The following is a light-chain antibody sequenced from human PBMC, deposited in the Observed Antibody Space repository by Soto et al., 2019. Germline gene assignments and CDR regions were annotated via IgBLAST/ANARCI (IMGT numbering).Light chain of an antibody. Sequence: EIVLTQSPGTLSLSPGERATLSCRASQSVSSSYLAWYQHKPGQAPRLLIYGASSRATGIPDRFSGSGSGTDFTLTISRLAPEDFAVYYCQQYGSSSYTFGQGTKLEIK. V-gene: IGKV3-20*01. J-gene: IGKJ2*01. CDR3: QQYGSSSYT. CDR2: GAS. CDR1: QSVSSSY.